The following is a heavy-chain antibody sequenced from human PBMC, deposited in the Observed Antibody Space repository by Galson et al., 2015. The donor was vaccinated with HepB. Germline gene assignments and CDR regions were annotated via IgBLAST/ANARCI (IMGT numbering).Heavy chain of an antibody. V-gene: IGHV1-69*13. CDR1: GGTFSSHT. CDR2: IIPMFGSG. CDR3: ARQYDTSGYYAY. J-gene: IGHJ4*02. D-gene: IGHD3-22*01. Sequence: SVKVSCKASGGTFSSHTFSWVRQAPRQGLEWMGGIIPMFGSGNYAQKFQGRVTITADESKSTTYMELSSLRSEDTAVYYCARQYDTSGYYAYWGQGTLVTVSS.